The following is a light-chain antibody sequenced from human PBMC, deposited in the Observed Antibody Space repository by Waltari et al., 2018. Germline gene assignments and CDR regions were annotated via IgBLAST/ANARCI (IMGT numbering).Light chain of an antibody. CDR1: GSNIGAYD. V-gene: IGLV1-40*01. CDR2: GVN. Sequence: SVLTQPPSVSGAPGQRVAISCTGSGSNIGAYDVHWYQQHPGKAPKLLIYGVNTRPVGVPDRFSGSQFGTSASLAITGLQAEDEADYYCQSYDPDLSVVFGGGTKLTVL. J-gene: IGLJ2*01. CDR3: QSYDPDLSVV.